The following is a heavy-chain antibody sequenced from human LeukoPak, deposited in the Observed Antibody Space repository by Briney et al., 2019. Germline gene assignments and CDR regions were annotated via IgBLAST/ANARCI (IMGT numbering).Heavy chain of an antibody. CDR3: ARGSSTHGEYYFDY. V-gene: IGHV3-53*01. CDR2: IYSGGST. D-gene: IGHD2-2*01. Sequence: GGSLSLSCAASGFTVSSNYMSWVRQAPGKGPEWVSVIYSGGSTYYADSVKGRFTISRDNSKNTLYLQMNSLRAEDTAVYYCARGSSTHGEYYFDYWGQGTLVTVSS. CDR1: GFTVSSNY. J-gene: IGHJ4*02.